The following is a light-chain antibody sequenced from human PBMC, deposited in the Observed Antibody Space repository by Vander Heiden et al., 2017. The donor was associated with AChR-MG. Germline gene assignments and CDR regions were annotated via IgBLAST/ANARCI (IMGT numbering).Light chain of an antibody. J-gene: IGLJ2*01. CDR1: SSNIGSNT. V-gene: IGLV1-44*01. CDR2: SNN. Sequence: QSVLTQPPSASGTPGQRATISCSGSSSNIGSNTVNWSQQLPGTAPKLLIYSNNQRPSGVPDRFSGSKSGTSASLAISGLQSEDEADYYCAAWDDSLNGVVFGGGTKLTVL. CDR3: AAWDDSLNGVV.